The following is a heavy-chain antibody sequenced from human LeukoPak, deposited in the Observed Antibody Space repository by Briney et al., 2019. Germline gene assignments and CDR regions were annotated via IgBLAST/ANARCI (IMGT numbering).Heavy chain of an antibody. CDR3: ASGLKDIVVVPAADDAFDI. CDR2: INPNSGGT. V-gene: IGHV1-2*02. CDR1: GYTFTSYY. D-gene: IGHD2-2*01. J-gene: IGHJ3*02. Sequence: GASVKVSCKASGYTFTSYYMHWVRQAPGQGLEWMGWINPNSGGTNYAQKFQGRVTMTRDTSISTAYMELSRLRSDDTAVYYCASGLKDIVVVPAADDAFDIWGQGTMVTVSS.